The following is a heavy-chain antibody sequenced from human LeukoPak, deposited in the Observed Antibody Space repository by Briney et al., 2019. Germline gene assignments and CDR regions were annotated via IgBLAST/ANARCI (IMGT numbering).Heavy chain of an antibody. V-gene: IGHV3-48*01. D-gene: IGHD3-10*01. J-gene: IGHJ4*02. CDR2: ISSSSVI. CDR1: GFTCSSYS. Sequence: GGSLRLSCAASGFTCSSYSIDWVRQAPGKGLEWISYISSSSVIDYADSVKGRFTVSRDNAKNSLFLQMNSLRAEDTAVYYCPRGGYSGRSSYFDYWGQGTLVTVSS. CDR3: PRGGYSGRSSYFDY.